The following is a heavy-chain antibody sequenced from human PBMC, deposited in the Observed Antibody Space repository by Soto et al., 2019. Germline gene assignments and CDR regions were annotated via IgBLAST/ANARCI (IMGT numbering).Heavy chain of an antibody. CDR3: ARGSLYSSGWYDY. V-gene: IGHV1-2*04. D-gene: IGHD6-19*01. J-gene: IGHJ4*02. CDR1: GYTFTGYY. Sequence: ASVKVSCKASGYTFTGYYMHWVRQAPGQGLEWMGWINPNSGGTNYAQKFQGWVTMTRDTSISTAYMELRSLRSDDTAVYYCARGSLYSSGWYDYWGQGTLVTVSS. CDR2: INPNSGGT.